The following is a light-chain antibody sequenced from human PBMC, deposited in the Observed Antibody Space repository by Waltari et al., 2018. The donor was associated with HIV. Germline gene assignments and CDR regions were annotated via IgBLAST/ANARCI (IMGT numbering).Light chain of an antibody. CDR1: PSNIGNNS. CDR2: SNS. V-gene: IGLV1-44*01. J-gene: IGLJ2*01. CDR3: ASWDDTLGVV. Sequence: QSVLTQPPSASGTPGQRVTISCSGSPSNIGNNSANWYQQFPGSAPKLLLSSNSQRPLGVPDRFSGSKSGSSASLAISGPQADDEAHYYCASWDDTLGVVFGGGTTLTVL.